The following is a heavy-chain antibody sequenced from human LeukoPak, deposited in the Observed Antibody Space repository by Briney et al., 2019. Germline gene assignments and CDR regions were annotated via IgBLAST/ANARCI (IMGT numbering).Heavy chain of an antibody. CDR2: ISSSSSYI. CDR3: ARGEYGSGSYHIDY. D-gene: IGHD3-10*01. CDR1: GFTFSSYS. Sequence: SGGSLRLSCAASGFTFSSYSMNWVRQAPGKGLEWVSFISSSSSYIYYADSVKGRFTISRDNAKNSLHLQMNSLRAEDTAVYYCARGEYGSGSYHIDYWGQGTLVTVSS. J-gene: IGHJ4*02. V-gene: IGHV3-21*01.